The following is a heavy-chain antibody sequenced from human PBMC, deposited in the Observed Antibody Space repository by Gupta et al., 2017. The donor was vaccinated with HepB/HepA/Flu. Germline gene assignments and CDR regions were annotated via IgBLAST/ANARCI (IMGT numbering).Heavy chain of an antibody. D-gene: IGHD4-17*01. Sequence: EVQLVESGGGLVQPGGSLRLSCAAYGFTFSSYWMHWVRQAPGKGLVWVSRINSDGSSTSYADSVKGRFTISRDNAKNTLYLQMNSLRAEDTAVYYCGRADHDDGEYKGFDIWGQGTMVTVYS. J-gene: IGHJ3*02. V-gene: IGHV3-74*01. CDR3: GRADHDDGEYKGFDI. CDR1: GFTFSSYW. CDR2: INSDGSST.